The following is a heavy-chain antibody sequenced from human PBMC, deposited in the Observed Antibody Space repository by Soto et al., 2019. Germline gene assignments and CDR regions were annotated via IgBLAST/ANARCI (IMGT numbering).Heavy chain of an antibody. CDR3: ARDLPRFSLVPAATAQKGSIYYYYGMDV. Sequence: GGSLRLSCAASEFTFSNYAMHWVRQAPGKGLEWVAVISYDGSNKYYADSVKGQFTISRDNSKNTLYLQMNRLKAEDTVVYYCARDLPRFSLVPAATAQKGSIYYYYGMDVWGQGTTVTVSS. V-gene: IGHV3-30-3*01. CDR2: ISYDGSNK. J-gene: IGHJ6*02. CDR1: EFTFSNYA. D-gene: IGHD2-2*01.